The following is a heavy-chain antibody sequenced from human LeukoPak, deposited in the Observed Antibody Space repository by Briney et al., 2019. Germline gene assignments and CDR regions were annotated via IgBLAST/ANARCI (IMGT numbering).Heavy chain of an antibody. V-gene: IGHV3-30-3*01. CDR3: ADFGSGSYCFDY. CDR2: ISYDGSNK. D-gene: IGHD3-10*01. Sequence: GGSLRLSCAASGFTFSSYAMHWVRQAPGKGLEWVAVISYDGSNKYYADSVKGRFTISRDNSKNTLYLQMDSLRAEDTAIYYCADFGSGSYCFDYWGQGTLVTVSS. CDR1: GFTFSSYA. J-gene: IGHJ4*02.